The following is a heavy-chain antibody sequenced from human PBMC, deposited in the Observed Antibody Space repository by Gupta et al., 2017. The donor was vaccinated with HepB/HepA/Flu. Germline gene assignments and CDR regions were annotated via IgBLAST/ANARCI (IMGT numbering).Heavy chain of an antibody. V-gene: IGHV3-33*01. CDR1: GFTFSSYR. J-gene: IGHJ4*02. D-gene: IGHD4-23*01. CDR2: IWYDGSNK. CDR3: ARGKTTVVTHGWLALGY. Sequence: QVQLVESGGGVVQPGRSLRLSCAASGFTFSSYRMHWVRQAPGKGLEWVAVIWYDGSNKYYADSVKGRFTISRDNSKNTLYLQMNSLRAEDTAVYYCARGKTTVVTHGWLALGYWGQGTLVTVSS.